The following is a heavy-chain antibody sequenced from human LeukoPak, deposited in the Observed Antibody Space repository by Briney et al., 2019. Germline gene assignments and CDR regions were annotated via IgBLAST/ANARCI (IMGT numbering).Heavy chain of an antibody. CDR3: ARGGTVVIGYYYYMDV. CDR2: ISAYNGNT. D-gene: IGHD1-14*01. V-gene: IGHV1-18*01. CDR1: GGTFSSYA. J-gene: IGHJ6*03. Sequence: ASVKVSCKASGGTFSSYAISWVRQAPGQGLEWMGWISAYNGNTNYAQKLQGRVTMTTDTSTSTAYMELRSLRSDDTAVYYCARGGTVVIGYYYYMDVWGKGTTVTVSS.